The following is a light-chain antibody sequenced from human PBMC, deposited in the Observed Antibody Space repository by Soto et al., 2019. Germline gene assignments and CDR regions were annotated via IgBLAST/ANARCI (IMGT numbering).Light chain of an antibody. CDR3: SSYTSSSTVVV. CDR1: SSDVGGYNY. V-gene: IGLV2-14*01. Sequence: QSALTQPASVSGSPGQSITISCTGTSSDVGGYNYVSWYQQHPGTAPKLMIYDVNKRPSGVSNRFSGSKSGNTASLTISGLQAEDEADYYCSSYTSSSTVVVFGGGTKLTVL. J-gene: IGLJ2*01. CDR2: DVN.